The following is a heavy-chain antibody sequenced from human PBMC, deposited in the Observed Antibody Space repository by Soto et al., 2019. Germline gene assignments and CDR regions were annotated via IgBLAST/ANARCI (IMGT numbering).Heavy chain of an antibody. CDR3: ARDPHIVVVPAAIRKAYYYYGMDV. J-gene: IGHJ6*02. CDR1: GGSVNSGSYY. V-gene: IGHV4-61*01. Sequence: PSETLSLTCTVSGGSVNSGSYYWNWILQPPGKGLEWIGYIYYSGSTNYNPSLKSRVTISVDTSKNQFSLKLSFVTAADTAVYYCARDPHIVVVPAAIRKAYYYYGMDVWGQGTTVTVSS. D-gene: IGHD2-2*02. CDR2: IYYSGST.